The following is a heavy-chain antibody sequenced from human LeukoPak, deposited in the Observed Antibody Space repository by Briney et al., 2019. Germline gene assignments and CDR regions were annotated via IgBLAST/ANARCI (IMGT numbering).Heavy chain of an antibody. D-gene: IGHD2-15*01. J-gene: IGHJ6*03. CDR1: GFTFSSYG. CDR2: ISYDGSNK. CDR3: AEESGTYCSGGSCYDYYYYMDV. V-gene: IGHV3-30*18. Sequence: GGSLRLSCAASGFTFSSYGMHWVRQAPGKGLEWVAVISYDGSNKYYADSVKGRFTISRDNSKNTLYLQMNSLRAEDTAVYYCAEESGTYCSGGSCYDYYYYMDVWGKGTTVTVSS.